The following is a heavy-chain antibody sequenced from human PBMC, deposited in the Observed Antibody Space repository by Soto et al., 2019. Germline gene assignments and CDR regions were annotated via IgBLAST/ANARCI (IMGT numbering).Heavy chain of an antibody. Sequence: SETLSLTCGVYGRSFSGYFWSWLRQSPGKGLEWLAEANDRGSRNYNPFLRGRLTISLDTSKNQFSLRLSSVTPDDTAVYYCARGVAGSGFDLWGQGTLVTVS. CDR3: ARGVAGSGFDL. CDR1: GRSFSGYF. J-gene: IGHJ4*02. CDR2: ANDRGSR. V-gene: IGHV4-34*01. D-gene: IGHD6-19*01.